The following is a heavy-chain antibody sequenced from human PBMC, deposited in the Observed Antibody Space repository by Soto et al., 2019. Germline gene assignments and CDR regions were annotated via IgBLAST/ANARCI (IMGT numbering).Heavy chain of an antibody. V-gene: IGHV4-34*01. Sequence: PSETLSLTCAVYGGSFSGYYWSWIRQPPGKGLEWIGEINHSGSTNYNPSLKSRVTISVDTSKNQFSPKLSSVTAADTAAYYCARGTGVPNVVVVPAAIGSYYYMDVWGKGTTVTVSS. CDR1: GGSFSGYY. J-gene: IGHJ6*03. CDR3: ARGTGVPNVVVVPAAIGSYYYMDV. D-gene: IGHD2-2*02. CDR2: INHSGST.